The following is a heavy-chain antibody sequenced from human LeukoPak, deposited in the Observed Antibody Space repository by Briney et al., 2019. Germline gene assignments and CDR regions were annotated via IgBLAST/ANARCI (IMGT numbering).Heavy chain of an antibody. CDR3: ARVTSIVVVPAAMSGSIRRYYYYYCMDV. CDR2: IYSGGST. J-gene: IGHJ6*03. CDR1: GFTVSSNY. Sequence: GGSLRLSCAASGFTVSSNYMSWVRQAPGKGLEWVSVIYSGGSTYYADSVKGRFTISRDNSKNTLYLQMNSLRAEDTAVYYCARVTSIVVVPAAMSGSIRRYYYYYCMDVWGKGTTVTVSS. D-gene: IGHD2-2*01. V-gene: IGHV3-53*01.